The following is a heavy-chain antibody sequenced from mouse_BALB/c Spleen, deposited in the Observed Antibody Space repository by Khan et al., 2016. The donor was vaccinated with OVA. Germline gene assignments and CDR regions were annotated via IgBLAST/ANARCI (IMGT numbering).Heavy chain of an antibody. CDR1: GFSLTNYS. V-gene: IGHV2-2*02. J-gene: IGHJ3*01. CDR2: IWSAGST. Sequence: QVQLKQSGPGLVQPSQSLSITCTVSGFSLTNYSVHWVRQSPGKGLEWLGVIWSAGSTAYNAAFISRRTIRKDNSRSQASFKMNSRQPNDTAIYYCARRGYDYGRGALFAYWGQGTLVTVSA. CDR3: ARRGYDYGRGALFAY. D-gene: IGHD2-4*01.